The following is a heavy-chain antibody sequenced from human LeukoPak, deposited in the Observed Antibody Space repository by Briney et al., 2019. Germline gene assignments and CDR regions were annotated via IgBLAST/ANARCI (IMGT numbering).Heavy chain of an antibody. V-gene: IGHV3-48*04. CDR3: AELGITMIGGV. J-gene: IGHJ6*04. D-gene: IGHD3-10*02. CDR1: GFTFSSYG. Sequence: PGGSLRHSCAASGFTFSSYGRNWVRQAPGKGLEWVSYISSSGSTIYYADSVKGRFTISRDNAKNSLYLQMNSLRAEDTAVYYCAELGITMIGGVWGKGTTVTISS. CDR2: ISSSGSTI.